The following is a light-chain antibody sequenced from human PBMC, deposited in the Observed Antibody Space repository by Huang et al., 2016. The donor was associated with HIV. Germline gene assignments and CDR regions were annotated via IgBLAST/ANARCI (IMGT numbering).Light chain of an antibody. J-gene: IGKJ1*01. CDR3: MQGTHWPQT. CDR2: KVS. Sequence: DVVLTQSPLSLPVTLGQPASISCKSSHSLLHSDGNTYLNWFLQRPGQSPRRLIYKVSNSDFGVPARFSGSGSGVDFTLTISRVEADDIGVYYCMQGTHWPQTFGQGTKVEVK. CDR1: HSLLHSDGNTY. V-gene: IGKV2-30*02.